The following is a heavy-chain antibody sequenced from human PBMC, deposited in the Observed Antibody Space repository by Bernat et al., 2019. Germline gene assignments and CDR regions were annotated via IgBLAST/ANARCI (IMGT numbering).Heavy chain of an antibody. CDR3: ARDLVVTARFDY. D-gene: IGHD2-21*02. CDR2: ISYDGSNK. J-gene: IGHJ4*02. V-gene: IGHV3-30*19. Sequence: QVQLVESGGGVVQPGGSLRLSCAASGFTFSSYGMHWVRQAPGKGLEWVAVISYDGSNKYYADSVKGRFTISRDNSKNTLYLQMNSLRAEDTAVYYCARDLVVTARFDYWGQGTLVTVSS. CDR1: GFTFSSYG.